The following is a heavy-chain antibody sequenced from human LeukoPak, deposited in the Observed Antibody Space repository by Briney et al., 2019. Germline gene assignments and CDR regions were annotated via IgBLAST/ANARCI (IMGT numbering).Heavy chain of an antibody. V-gene: IGHV4-59*12. D-gene: IGHD2-15*01. CDR2: IYYSGST. J-gene: IGHJ4*02. CDR1: GGSINFYY. Sequence: PSETLSLTCTVSGGSINFYYWSWIRQPPGKGLEWIGYIYYSGSTYYNPSLKSRVTISVDTSKNQFSLKLSSVTAADTAVYYCARGCSGGSCYFDLDYWGQGTLVTVSS. CDR3: ARGCSGGSCYFDLDY.